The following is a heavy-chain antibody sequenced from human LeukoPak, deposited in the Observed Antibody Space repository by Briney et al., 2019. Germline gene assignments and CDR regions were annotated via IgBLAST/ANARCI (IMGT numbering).Heavy chain of an antibody. CDR2: INPNSGGT. V-gene: IGHV1-2*02. Sequence: ASVKVSCKASGYTFTGYYMHWVRQAPGQGLEWMGWINPNSGGTNYAQKFQGRVTMTRDTSISTAYMELSRLRSDDTAVYYCARDLYRVYKGDYFDYWGQGTLVTVSS. CDR3: ARDLYRVYKGDYFDY. CDR1: GYTFTGYY. J-gene: IGHJ4*02. D-gene: IGHD5/OR15-5a*01.